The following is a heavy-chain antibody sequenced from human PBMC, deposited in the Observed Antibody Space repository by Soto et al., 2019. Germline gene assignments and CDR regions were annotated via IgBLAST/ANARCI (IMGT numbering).Heavy chain of an antibody. J-gene: IGHJ4*02. Sequence: QVQLVESGGGVVQPGRSLRLSCAASGFTFSSYGMHWVRQAPGKGLEWVAVIWYDGSNKYYADSVKGRFTISRDNSKNAVYLQRNSLRAEHTAVYYWARDRIDTVNTGSKYYFDYWGQGTLVIGSS. V-gene: IGHV3-33*01. CDR3: ARDRIDTVNTGSKYYFDY. D-gene: IGHD4-17*01. CDR2: IWYDGSNK. CDR1: GFTFSSYG.